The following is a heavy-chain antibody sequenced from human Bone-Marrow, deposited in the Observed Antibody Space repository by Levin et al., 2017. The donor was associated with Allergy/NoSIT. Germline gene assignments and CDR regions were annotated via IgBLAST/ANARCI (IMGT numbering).Heavy chain of an antibody. CDR1: GFTFSTYW. V-gene: IGHV3-7*01. CDR2: IKADESEK. J-gene: IGHJ6*02. CDR3: ARGHGQLEV. Sequence: GGSLRLSCAASGFTFSTYWMSWVRQAPGKGLEWVAYIKADESEKYYLDSVKGRFTSSRDNSRNSLYLQMNSLTVEDTGVYYCARGHGQLEVWGQGTTVIVS. D-gene: IGHD6-19*01.